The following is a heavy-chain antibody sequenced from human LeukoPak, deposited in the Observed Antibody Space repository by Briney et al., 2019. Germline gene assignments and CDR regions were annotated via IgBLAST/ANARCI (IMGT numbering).Heavy chain of an antibody. J-gene: IGHJ4*02. CDR1: GLPFSNYW. Sequence: GGSLRLSCAASGLPFSNYWMNWVRQAPGKGLEWVANIKEDGSEKYYVDSAKGRFTISRDNAKKSLYVRMNRLRADDTAVYYCARDSQHLNLDHGGQGTLVTVSS. CDR3: ARDSQHLNLDH. V-gene: IGHV3-7*04. CDR2: IKEDGSEK. D-gene: IGHD3-3*02.